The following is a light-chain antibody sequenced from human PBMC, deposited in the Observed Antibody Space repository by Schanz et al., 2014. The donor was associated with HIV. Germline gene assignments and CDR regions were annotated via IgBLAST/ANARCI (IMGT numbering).Light chain of an antibody. V-gene: IGKV1-5*03. CDR1: QSISSY. CDR3: QQYSDYPLT. J-gene: IGKJ3*01. Sequence: DIQMTQSPSSLSASVGDRVTITCRASQSISSYLNWYQQKPGKAPKLLIYKASSLERGVPSRFSGRGSGTEFTLTISRLQPDDFATYYCQQYSDYPLTFGPGTRVDL. CDR2: KAS.